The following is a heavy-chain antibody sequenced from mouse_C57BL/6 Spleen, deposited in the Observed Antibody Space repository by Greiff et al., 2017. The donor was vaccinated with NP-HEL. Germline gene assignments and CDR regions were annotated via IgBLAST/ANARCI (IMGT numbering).Heavy chain of an antibody. CDR2: IDPETGGT. Sequence: QVQLKESGAELVRPGASVTLSCKASGYTFTDYEMHWVKQTPVHGLEWIGAIDPETGGTAYNQKFKGKAILTADKSSSTAYMELRSLTSEDSAVYYCTRDDYYGSSYSYWGQGTTLTVSS. CDR3: TRDDYYGSSYSY. V-gene: IGHV1-15*01. D-gene: IGHD1-1*01. J-gene: IGHJ2*01. CDR1: GYTFTDYE.